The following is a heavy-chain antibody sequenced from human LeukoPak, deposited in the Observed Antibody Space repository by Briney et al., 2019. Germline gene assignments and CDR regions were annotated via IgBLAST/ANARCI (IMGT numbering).Heavy chain of an antibody. J-gene: IGHJ4*02. CDR3: ARVVPTSKWDFDY. CDR2: IYSDGST. Sequence: GGSLRLSWAASGFTFSDYYMSWIRQAPGKGLEWVAIIYSDGSTYYADSVKGRFTISRDNSKNTLYLQMSSLRAEDTAVYYCARVVPTSKWDFDYWGQGTLVTVSS. D-gene: IGHD2-2*01. CDR1: GFTFSDYY. V-gene: IGHV3-66*01.